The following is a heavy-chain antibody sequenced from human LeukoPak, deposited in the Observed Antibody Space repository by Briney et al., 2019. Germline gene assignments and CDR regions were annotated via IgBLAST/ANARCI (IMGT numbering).Heavy chain of an antibody. D-gene: IGHD3-16*01. V-gene: IGHV3-9*03. CDR1: GFTFDDYA. Sequence: PGRSLRLSCAASGFTFDDYAMHWVRQGPRKGLEWVSGISCNSGSVGYADSVKGRFTITRDNAKNSVYLQMNSLRDEDMALYYCVKDGGGGTGLFDFWGQGALVTVSS. J-gene: IGHJ4*02. CDR2: ISCNSGSV. CDR3: VKDGGGGTGLFDF.